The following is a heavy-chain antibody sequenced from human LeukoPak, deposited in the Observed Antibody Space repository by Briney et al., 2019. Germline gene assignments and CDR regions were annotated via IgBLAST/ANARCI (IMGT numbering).Heavy chain of an antibody. CDR2: INTDGSST. Sequence: PGGSLRLSCSASGFTLSNYWTHWVRQAPGKGLVWVSRINTDGSSTNYADSVRGRFTVSRDNAKNTLYLQMNSLRAEDTAVYYCAKVMVRGVIKALFDYWGQGTLVTVSS. D-gene: IGHD3-10*01. CDR3: AKVMVRGVIKALFDY. CDR1: GFTLSNYW. J-gene: IGHJ4*02. V-gene: IGHV3-74*01.